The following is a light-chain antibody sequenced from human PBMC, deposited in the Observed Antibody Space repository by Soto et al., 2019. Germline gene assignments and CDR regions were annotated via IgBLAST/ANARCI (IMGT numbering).Light chain of an antibody. CDR2: EVS. Sequence: QSALTQPASVSGSPGQSITISCTGTSSDVGGFYSVSWYQQHPGKAPKLVISEVSNRPSGISNRFSGSKSGSTASLTISGLQAEDEADYYCSSYTSTSTLVVFGGGTQLTVL. J-gene: IGLJ2*01. CDR3: SSYTSTSTLVV. V-gene: IGLV2-14*01. CDR1: SSDVGGFYS.